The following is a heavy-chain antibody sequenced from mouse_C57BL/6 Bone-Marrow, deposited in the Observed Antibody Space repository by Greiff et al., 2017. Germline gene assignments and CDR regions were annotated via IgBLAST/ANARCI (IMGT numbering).Heavy chain of an antibody. CDR1: GYAFPNYL. CDR2: INPGSGGT. CDR3: ARRYYSNWYFDV. D-gene: IGHD2-5*01. Sequence: QVQLQQSGAELVRPGTSVKVSCKASGYAFPNYLLEWVKQRPGQGLAWIGVINPGSGGTNYHEKFKGKATLTADKSSSTAYMQLSSLTSEASAVYFCARRYYSNWYFDVWGTGTTVTVSS. J-gene: IGHJ1*03. V-gene: IGHV1-54*01.